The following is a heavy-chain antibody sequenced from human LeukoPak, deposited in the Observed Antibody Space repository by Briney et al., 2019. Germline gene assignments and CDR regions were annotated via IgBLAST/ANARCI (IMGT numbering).Heavy chain of an antibody. J-gene: IGHJ4*02. Sequence: GGSLRLSCAASGFTFSNYWMSWVRQAPGKGLEWVANIKEDGSEKYSVDSVKGRFTISRDNAKNSVYLQMNSLRAEDTAVYYCAREQYGGKDYWGQGNLVTVSS. D-gene: IGHD4-23*01. CDR1: GFTFSNYW. CDR2: IKEDGSEK. CDR3: AREQYGGKDY. V-gene: IGHV3-7*05.